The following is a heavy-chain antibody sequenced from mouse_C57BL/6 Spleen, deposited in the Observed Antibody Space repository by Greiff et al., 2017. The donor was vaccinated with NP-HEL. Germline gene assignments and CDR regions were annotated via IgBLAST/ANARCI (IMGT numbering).Heavy chain of an antibody. CDR1: GYSFTSYY. CDR2: IYPGSGNT. CDR3: ARGRKGPYYFDY. Sequence: QVQLKESGPELVKPGASVKISCKASGYSFTSYYIHWVKQRPGQGLEWIGWIYPGSGNTKYNEKFKGKATLTADTSSSTAYMQLSSLTSEDSAVYYCARGRKGPYYFDYWGQGTTLTVSS. V-gene: IGHV1-66*01. J-gene: IGHJ2*01.